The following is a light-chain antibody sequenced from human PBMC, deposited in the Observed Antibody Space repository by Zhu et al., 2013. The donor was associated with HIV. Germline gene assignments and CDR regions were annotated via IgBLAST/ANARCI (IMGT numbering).Light chain of an antibody. CDR3: QQSYSTPRT. J-gene: IGKJ1*01. CDR1: QSINTF. V-gene: IGKV1-39*01. CDR2: AAS. Sequence: DIQMTQSPSSLSAFVGDRVTITCRASQSINTFLNWYQQQPGKAPKLLIYAASRLQSGVPSRFSGSGSETDFTLTISSLQPEDFATYYCQQSYSTPRTFGQGTKVEVK.